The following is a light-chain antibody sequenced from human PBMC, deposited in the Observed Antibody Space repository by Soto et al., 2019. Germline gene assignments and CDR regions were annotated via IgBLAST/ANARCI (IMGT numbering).Light chain of an antibody. CDR2: GAS. Sequence: EIVMTQSPATLSVSPGERATLSCRASQGVSSNLAWYQQKPGQAPRLLIYGASTRATGIPARFSGSGSGTEFTLTISSLQSEDFAVYYCQQYNNWPPPFGGGTKVEIK. V-gene: IGKV3-15*01. CDR3: QQYNNWPPP. J-gene: IGKJ4*01. CDR1: QGVSSN.